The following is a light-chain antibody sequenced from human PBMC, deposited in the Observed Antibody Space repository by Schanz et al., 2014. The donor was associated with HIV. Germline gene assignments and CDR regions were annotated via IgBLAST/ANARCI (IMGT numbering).Light chain of an antibody. CDR1: QGVSTH. Sequence: IQLTQSPSSLSAFVGDRVTMTCRASQGVSTHLAWYQQRPGPAPKLLIYGASSLQPGLPSRFSGSGSGTDFTLTIHSLQPEDFATYYCQQSHSAPWTFGQGTKVEIK. CDR3: QQSHSAPWT. V-gene: IGKV1-9*01. CDR2: GAS. J-gene: IGKJ1*01.